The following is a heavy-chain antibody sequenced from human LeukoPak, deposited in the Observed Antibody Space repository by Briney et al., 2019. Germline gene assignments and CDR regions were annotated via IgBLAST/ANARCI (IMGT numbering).Heavy chain of an antibody. Sequence: GGSLRLSCAASGFTFSTYGMSWVRQAPGKGLECASGISGSGGTTYYADSVKGRFTISRDNSKNTVSMQLDSLRVDDTAIYYCTKALFGGMTVWGQGTTVTVSS. CDR2: ISGSGGTT. CDR1: GFTFSTYG. J-gene: IGHJ6*02. CDR3: TKALFGGMTV. D-gene: IGHD3-10*01. V-gene: IGHV3-23*01.